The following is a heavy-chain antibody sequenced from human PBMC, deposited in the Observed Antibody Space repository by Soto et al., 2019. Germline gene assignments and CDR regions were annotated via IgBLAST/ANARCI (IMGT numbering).Heavy chain of an antibody. D-gene: IGHD2-21*02. CDR3: ARHNDYYYYYYGKDV. V-gene: IGHV4-59*08. J-gene: IGHJ6*02. CDR2: IYYSGST. Sequence: SETLSLTCTVSGGSISSYYWSWIRQPPGKGLEWIGYIYYSGSTNYNPSLKSRVTISVDTSKNQFSLKLSSVTAADTAVYYCARHNDYYYYYYGKDVWGQGTTVTVSS. CDR1: GGSISSYY.